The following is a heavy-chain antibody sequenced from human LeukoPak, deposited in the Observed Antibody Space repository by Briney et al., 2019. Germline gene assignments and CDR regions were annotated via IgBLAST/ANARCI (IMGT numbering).Heavy chain of an antibody. D-gene: IGHD6-13*01. CDR1: GASVSGNSAA. V-gene: IGHV6-1*01. J-gene: IGHJ6*01. Sequence: SQTLSLTCAIFGASVSGNSAAWNCIRQSQSWSGWWLGRTYYRYKGYNDYAISVKSRITITPDTSMNQCSLQLNSVTAEDTAVYYCAREVEGMGVGVRGKGATVTVSS. CDR2: TYYRYKGYN. CDR3: AREVEGMGVGV.